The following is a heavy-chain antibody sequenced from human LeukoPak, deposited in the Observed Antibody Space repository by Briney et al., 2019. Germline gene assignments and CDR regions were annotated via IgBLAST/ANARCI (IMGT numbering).Heavy chain of an antibody. J-gene: IGHJ4*02. V-gene: IGHV3-48*04. CDR2: ISTSSSSTI. CDR1: GFTFTNFA. D-gene: IGHD3-22*01. Sequence: TGGSLRLSCAASGFTFTNFAMSWVRQAPGKGLEWVSFISTSSSSTIYYADSVKGRFTISRDDAKNSLYLQMNSLRVEDTAMYYCATIYDSSGYYYVEDYWGQGTLVTVSS. CDR3: ATIYDSSGYYYVEDY.